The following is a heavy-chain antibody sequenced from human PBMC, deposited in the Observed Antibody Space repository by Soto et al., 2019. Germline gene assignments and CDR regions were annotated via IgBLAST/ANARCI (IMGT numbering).Heavy chain of an antibody. CDR3: AIRVYGGMWFDP. J-gene: IGHJ5*02. V-gene: IGHV1-24*01. Sequence: ASVKVSCKVSGYTLTELSMHWVRQAPGKGLEWMGGFDPEDGETIYAQKFQGRVTMTEDTSTDTAYMELSSLRSEDTAVYYCAIRVYGGMWFDPWGQGTLVTVSS. CDR1: GYTLTELS. CDR2: FDPEDGET. D-gene: IGHD4-17*01.